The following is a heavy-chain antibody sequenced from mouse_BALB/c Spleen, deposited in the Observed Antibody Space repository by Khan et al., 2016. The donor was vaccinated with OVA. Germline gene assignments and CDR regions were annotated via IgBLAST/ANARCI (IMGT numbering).Heavy chain of an antibody. Sequence: EVQLVETGPELMKPGTSVKISCKASGYSFTTYYIHWVIQTHGKSLEWIGYIDPFSGGTTYNQKFKGKATLTVDKSSSTVYIHLSNLTSEDSAVYYCTRHGYVAWFAYWGQGTLVTVSA. D-gene: IGHD2-2*01. CDR1: GYSFTTYY. J-gene: IGHJ3*01. V-gene: IGHV1S135*01. CDR3: TRHGYVAWFAY. CDR2: IDPFSGGT.